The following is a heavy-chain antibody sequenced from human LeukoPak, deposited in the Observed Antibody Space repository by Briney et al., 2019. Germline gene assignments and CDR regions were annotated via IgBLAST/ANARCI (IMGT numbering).Heavy chain of an antibody. J-gene: IGHJ4*02. CDR3: ARVSRWGLNPNPHF. CDR2: IKQDGREN. Sequence: GGSLRLSCAASGFTGSNFWMSWVRQAPGKGLEWVANIKQDGRENYYVDSVKGRFTISRDNAKHSLYLQMNRQRAADTAIYDCARVSRWGLNPNPHFWGQGTLVTVSS. D-gene: IGHD7-27*01. V-gene: IGHV3-7*03. CDR1: GFTGSNFW.